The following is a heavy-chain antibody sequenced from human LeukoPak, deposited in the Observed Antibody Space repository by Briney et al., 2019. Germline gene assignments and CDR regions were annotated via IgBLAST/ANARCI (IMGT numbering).Heavy chain of an antibody. V-gene: IGHV3-21*01. D-gene: IGHD6-19*01. CDR1: GFTFSSYS. CDR2: ISSSSSYI. J-gene: IGHJ4*02. CDR3: ARRVAVADNYFDY. Sequence: PGGSLRLSCAASGFTFSSYSMNWVRQAPGKGLEWVSSISSSSSYIYYADSVKGRFTISRDNAKNPLYLQMNSLRAEDTAVYYCARRVAVADNYFDYWGQGTLVTVSS.